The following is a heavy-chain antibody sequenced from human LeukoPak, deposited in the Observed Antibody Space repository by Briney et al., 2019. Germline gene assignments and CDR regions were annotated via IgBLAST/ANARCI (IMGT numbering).Heavy chain of an antibody. CDR3: ASSGVRGSWMGMDV. CDR2: ISYDGSHE. D-gene: IGHD6-6*01. CDR1: GFTISNFG. V-gene: IGHV3-30*03. J-gene: IGHJ6*02. Sequence: GRSLRLSCTASGFTISNFGMHWVRQAPGKGLEWVALISYDGSHEYYSDSVKGRFTISRDNSKNTLYLQMNNLRPDDTAVYRRASSGVRGSWMGMDVWGQGTTVTVSS.